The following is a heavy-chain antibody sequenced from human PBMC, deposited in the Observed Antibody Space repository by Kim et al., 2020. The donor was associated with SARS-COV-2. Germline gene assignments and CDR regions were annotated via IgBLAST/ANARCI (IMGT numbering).Heavy chain of an antibody. CDR2: ISAYNGNT. D-gene: IGHD1-1*01. V-gene: IGHV1-18*01. CDR3: ARDRDGRTTYYYYGMDV. CDR1: GYTFTSYG. Sequence: ASVKVSCKASGYTFTSYGISWVRQAPGQGLEWMGWISAYNGNTNYAQKLQGRVTMTTDTSTSTAYMELRSLRSDDTAVYYCARDRDGRTTYYYYGMDVWGQGTTVTVSS. J-gene: IGHJ6*02.